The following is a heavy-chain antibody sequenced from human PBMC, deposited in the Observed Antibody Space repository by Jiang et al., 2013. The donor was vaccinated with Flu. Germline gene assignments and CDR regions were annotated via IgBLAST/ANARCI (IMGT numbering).Heavy chain of an antibody. CDR2: INWNGGST. D-gene: IGHD3-3*01. CDR1: GSTFDDYG. CDR3: ARNGEETYYDFWSGYPPLSDYYYYYGMDV. J-gene: IGHJ6*02. Sequence: ASGSTFDDYGMSWVRQAPGKGLEWVSGINWNGGSTGYADSVKGRFTISRDNAKNSLYLQMNSLRAEDTALYYCARNGEETYYDFWSGYPPLSDYYYYYGMDVWGQGTTVTVSS. V-gene: IGHV3-20*03.